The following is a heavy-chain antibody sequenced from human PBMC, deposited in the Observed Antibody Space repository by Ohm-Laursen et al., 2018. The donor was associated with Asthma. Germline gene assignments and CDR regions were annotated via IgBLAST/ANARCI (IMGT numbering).Heavy chain of an antibody. CDR3: ARGFSMVVAAIDV. J-gene: IGHJ6*02. CDR2: IYYSGST. Sequence: SETLSLTCTVSGGSVSSGSYYWSWIRQHPGKGLEWIGYIYYSGSTYYNPSLKSRVTISVDKSKNQFSLKLSSVTAADTAVYYCARGFSMVVAAIDVWGQGTTVTVSS. CDR1: GGSVSSGSYY. V-gene: IGHV4-61*01. D-gene: IGHD2-15*01.